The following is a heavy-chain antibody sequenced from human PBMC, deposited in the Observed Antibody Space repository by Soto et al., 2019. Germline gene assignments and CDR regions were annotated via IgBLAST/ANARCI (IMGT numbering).Heavy chain of an antibody. Sequence: GASVKVSCKASGYTFNIYGISWVRQAPGQGLEWMGWISPYNDNKKYAQNFQGRVTMTTDTSTSTAYMELTSLRSDDTAVYYCARELSALGTIDFWGQKTLVTVSS. D-gene: IGHD1-7*01. J-gene: IGHJ4*02. CDR1: GYTFNIYG. CDR3: ARELSALGTIDF. V-gene: IGHV1-18*01. CDR2: ISPYNDNK.